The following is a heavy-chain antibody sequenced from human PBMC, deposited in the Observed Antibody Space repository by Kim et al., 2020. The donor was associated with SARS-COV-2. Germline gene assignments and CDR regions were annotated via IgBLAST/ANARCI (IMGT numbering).Heavy chain of an antibody. CDR2: IIPISGKA. J-gene: IGHJ4*02. D-gene: IGHD2-2*01. CDR3: ARAGGMTYCSSTSCYAT. V-gene: IGHV1-69*13. CDR1: GGGFSSYA. Sequence: SVKVSCKVSGGGFSSYATTWVRQAPGQGLEWLGGIIPISGKANYSQKFQGRVTITADESTSTAYMELSNLRSEDTAVYYCARAGGMTYCSSTSCYATWGQGTRVTVSS.